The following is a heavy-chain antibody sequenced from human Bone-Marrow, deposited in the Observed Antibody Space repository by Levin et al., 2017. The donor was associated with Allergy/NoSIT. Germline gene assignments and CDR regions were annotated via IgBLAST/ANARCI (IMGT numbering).Heavy chain of an antibody. CDR2: INHSGST. V-gene: IGHV4-34*01. CDR1: GGSFRGYY. CDR3: ARRGAWVVAATAFDY. D-gene: IGHD2-15*01. J-gene: IGHJ4*02. Sequence: PSQTLSLTCAVYGGSFRGYYWSWIRQPPGKGLEWIGEINHSGSTNYNPSLKSRVTISVDTSKNQFSLKLSSVTAADTAVYYCARRGAWVVAATAFDYWGQGTLVTVSS.